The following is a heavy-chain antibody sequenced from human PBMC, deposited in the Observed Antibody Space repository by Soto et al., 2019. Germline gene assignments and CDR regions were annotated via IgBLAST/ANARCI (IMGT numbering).Heavy chain of an antibody. CDR2: ISSSSSYT. CDR1: GFTFSNYY. D-gene: IGHD3-22*01. V-gene: IGHV3-11*06. CDR3: ARAANCYDSIGSQYYFDY. J-gene: IGHJ4*02. Sequence: SLRLSCAASGFTFSNYYMSWIRQAPGKGLEWVSYISSSSSYTNYADSVKGRFTISRDNAKNSLYLQMNSLRAEDTAVYYCARAANCYDSIGSQYYFDYWGQGTLVTVSS.